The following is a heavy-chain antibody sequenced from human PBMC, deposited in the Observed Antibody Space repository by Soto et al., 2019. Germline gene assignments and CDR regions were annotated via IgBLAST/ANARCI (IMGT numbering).Heavy chain of an antibody. D-gene: IGHD6-19*01. CDR1: GGSVSSGSYY. V-gene: IGHV4-61*01. CDR3: ARDGSGPVGWFDP. J-gene: IGHJ5*02. Sequence: SETLSLTCTVSGGSVSSGSYYLSWIRQPPGKGLEWIGYIYYSGSTNYNPSLKSRVTISVDTSKNQFSLKLSSVTAADTAVYYCARDGSGPVGWFDPWGQGTLVTVSS. CDR2: IYYSGST.